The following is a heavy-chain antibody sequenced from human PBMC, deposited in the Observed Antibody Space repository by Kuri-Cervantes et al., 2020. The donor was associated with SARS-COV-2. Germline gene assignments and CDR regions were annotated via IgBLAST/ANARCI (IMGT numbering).Heavy chain of an antibody. D-gene: IGHD1-26*01. CDR3: ARYRQPRLMDV. CDR2: IIPIFGTA. Sequence: SVQVSCKASGGTFSSYAISWVRQAPGQGREWMGGIIPIFGTANYAQKFRGRGTITADESTSTAYLELSSRRSEDTAVYYCARYRQPRLMDVWGKGTTVTVSS. V-gene: IGHV1-69*13. J-gene: IGHJ6*03. CDR1: GGTFSSYA.